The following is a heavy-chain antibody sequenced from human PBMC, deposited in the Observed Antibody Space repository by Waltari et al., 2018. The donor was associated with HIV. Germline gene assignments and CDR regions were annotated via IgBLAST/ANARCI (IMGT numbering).Heavy chain of an antibody. D-gene: IGHD3-10*01. V-gene: IGHV3-53*01. CDR3: ARMKRSYGSGQARYFYFGMDV. CDR2: LYNEGRT. J-gene: IGHJ6*02. Sequence: EVQLVESGGGLVQPGGSLRLSCAASGFSVSDNYMSWVRLAPGKGLQWVSVLYNEGRTQYIDSVKGRLTIFRDNSKNALYLQMNSLRVDDTAVYHCARMKRSYGSGQARYFYFGMDVWGQGTTVIVSS. CDR1: GFSVSDNY.